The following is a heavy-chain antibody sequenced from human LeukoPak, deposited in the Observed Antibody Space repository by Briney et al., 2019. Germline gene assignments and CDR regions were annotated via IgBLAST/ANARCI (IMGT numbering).Heavy chain of an antibody. CDR2: IIPIFGTA. D-gene: IGHD6-13*01. J-gene: IGHJ4*02. CDR3: ARGRSFGQQQLVLYY. Sequence: SVKVSCKASGGTFSSYAISWVRQAPGQGLEWMGGIIPIFGTANYAQKFQGRVTITTDESTSTAYMELSSLRSEDTAVYYCARGRSFGQQQLVLYYWGQGTLVTVSS. CDR1: GGTFSSYA. V-gene: IGHV1-69*05.